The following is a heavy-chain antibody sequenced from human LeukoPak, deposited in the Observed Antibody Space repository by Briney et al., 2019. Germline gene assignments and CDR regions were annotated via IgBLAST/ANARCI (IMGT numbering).Heavy chain of an antibody. V-gene: IGHV3-74*01. J-gene: IGHJ4*02. CDR2: INGDGSST. Sequence: GGSLRLSCAASGFTFSSDWMHWVRQSPGKGLVWVSRINGDGSSTSYADSVKGRFTISRDNAKHTLYLQMNSLRAEDRAVYYCARGLTGYYGYFEYWGQGILVTVSS. CDR1: GFTFSSDW. CDR3: ARGLTGYYGYFEY. D-gene: IGHD3-9*01.